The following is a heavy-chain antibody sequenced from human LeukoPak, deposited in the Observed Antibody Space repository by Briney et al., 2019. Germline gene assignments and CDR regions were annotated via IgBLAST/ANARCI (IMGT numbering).Heavy chain of an antibody. V-gene: IGHV3-7*01. CDR1: GFTFSSYW. Sequence: GGSLRLSGATSGFTFSSYWMSWVRQAPGKGLEWVANIKQDGSEKCYVDSVKGRFTISRDNAKNSLYLQMNSLRAEDTAVYYCARERDYGGKLDYWGQGTLVTVSS. D-gene: IGHD4-23*01. CDR3: ARERDYGGKLDY. CDR2: IKQDGSEK. J-gene: IGHJ4*02.